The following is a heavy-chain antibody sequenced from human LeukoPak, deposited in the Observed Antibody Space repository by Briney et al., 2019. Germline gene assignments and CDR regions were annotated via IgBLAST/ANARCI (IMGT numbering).Heavy chain of an antibody. V-gene: IGHV1-2*02. J-gene: IGHJ4*02. Sequence: ASVTVSCKTSGYTFTDYFMFWVRQAPGQGLEWMGWVNPNSGATNYAQKFHGRGTMTRDMSISTDSMELTSLLSDDTAIYYCARYKGGSYTLDYWGQGTLVTVSS. CDR3: ARYKGGSYTLDY. CDR2: VNPNSGAT. D-gene: IGHD1-26*01. CDR1: GYTFTDYF.